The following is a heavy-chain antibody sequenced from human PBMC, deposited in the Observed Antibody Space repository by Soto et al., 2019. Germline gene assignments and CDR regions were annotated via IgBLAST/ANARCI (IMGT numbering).Heavy chain of an antibody. CDR2: IDPSGSST. D-gene: IGHD6-13*01. J-gene: IGHJ4*02. CDR3: ARLHTSTWYEEEY. CDR1: GYIFTNFW. Sequence: GESLKISCMGSGYIFTNFWLNWVRQVPGKGLEWMGRIDPSGSSTSYSPSFQGHVTISVDKATSTAYLQWNSLKASDPAMYYWARLHTSTWYEEEYWGQGTLVTVSS. V-gene: IGHV5-10-1*01.